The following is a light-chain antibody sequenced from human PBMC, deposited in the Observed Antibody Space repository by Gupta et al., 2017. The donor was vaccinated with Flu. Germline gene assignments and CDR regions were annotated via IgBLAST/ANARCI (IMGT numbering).Light chain of an antibody. Sequence: QSVLTQPPSPSGTPGQRVALPSSGSSSNIGNNYVYWYQQLPGAAPKLLIYQNDPRPSGVPDRFSGSKSGTSASLAISGLRSEDEADYYCAAWDDSLDGLYVFGTGTKVSVL. CDR3: AAWDDSLDGLYV. CDR2: QND. CDR1: SSNIGNNY. J-gene: IGLJ1*01. V-gene: IGLV1-47*01.